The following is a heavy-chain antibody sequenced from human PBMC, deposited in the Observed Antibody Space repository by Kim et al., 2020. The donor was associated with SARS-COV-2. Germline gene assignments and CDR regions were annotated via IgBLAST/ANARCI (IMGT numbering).Heavy chain of an antibody. V-gene: IGHV5-51*01. J-gene: IGHJ2*01. CDR3: ARRNYYGSGSYRALDWYFDL. Sequence: GESLKISCKGSGYSFTSYWIGWVRQMPGKGLEWMGIIYPGDSDTRYSPSFQGQVTISADKSISTAYLQWSSLKASDTAMYYCARRNYYGSGSYRALDWYFDLWGRGNLVTVSS. CDR1: GYSFTSYW. D-gene: IGHD3-10*01. CDR2: IYPGDSDT.